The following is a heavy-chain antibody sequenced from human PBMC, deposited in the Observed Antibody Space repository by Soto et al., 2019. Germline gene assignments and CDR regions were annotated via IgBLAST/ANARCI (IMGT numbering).Heavy chain of an antibody. CDR3: ARFVLRGLIFHSSLDP. D-gene: IGHD3-10*01. CDR1: GFIFSSYW. J-gene: IGHJ5*02. CDR2: MNEYGSER. Sequence: GGSLRLSCSASGFIFSSYWMSWLRQAPGKGLEWVASMNEYGSERYYVDSVKGRFTISRDNAKNSLYLQMNSLRAEDTAVYYCARFVLRGLIFHSSLDPCGQGALDTVSS. V-gene: IGHV3-7*02.